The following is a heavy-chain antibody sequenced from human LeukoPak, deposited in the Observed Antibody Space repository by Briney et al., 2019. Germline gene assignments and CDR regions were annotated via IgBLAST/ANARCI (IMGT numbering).Heavy chain of an antibody. CDR3: ARDQAATNTQVRFCLD. CDR2: ISAYNGNT. D-gene: IGHD3-9*01. CDR1: GYTFTIYG. V-gene: IGHV1-18*01. J-gene: IGHJ4*02. Sequence: ASVKVSLKASGYTFTIYGISWVRQAPGQGLEWMGWISAYNGNTNFAQKLQGRVTIATDTSTSTAYMDLRSLRSDDTAVYYCARDQAATNTQVRFCLDWGQGTLVTVSS.